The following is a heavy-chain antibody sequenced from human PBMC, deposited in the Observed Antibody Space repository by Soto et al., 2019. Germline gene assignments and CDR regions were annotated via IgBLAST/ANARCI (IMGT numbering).Heavy chain of an antibody. CDR2: ISAYNGNT. Sequence: ASVKVSCKASGYTFTSDGISWVRQAPGQGLEWMGWISAYNGNTNYAQKLQGRVTMTTDTSTSTAYMELRSLRSDDTAVYYCARDRGSSPTYGMDVWGQGTTVTVSS. V-gene: IGHV1-18*01. D-gene: IGHD6-6*01. CDR3: ARDRGSSPTYGMDV. CDR1: GYTFTSDG. J-gene: IGHJ6*02.